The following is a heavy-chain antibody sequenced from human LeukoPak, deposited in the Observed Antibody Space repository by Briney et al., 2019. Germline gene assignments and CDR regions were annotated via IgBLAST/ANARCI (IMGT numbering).Heavy chain of an antibody. Sequence: PGRSQRLSCAASGFTFSGYAMYWVRQAPGEGLEWVSVISGSGGSTYYADSVKGRFTISRDDSNNALYLQMHSLRAEDTALYYCASAPPFLKYFEYWGQGTLVTVSS. CDR2: ISGSGGST. D-gene: IGHD3-3*01. CDR3: ASAPPFLKYFEY. J-gene: IGHJ4*02. V-gene: IGHV3-23*01. CDR1: GFTFSGYA.